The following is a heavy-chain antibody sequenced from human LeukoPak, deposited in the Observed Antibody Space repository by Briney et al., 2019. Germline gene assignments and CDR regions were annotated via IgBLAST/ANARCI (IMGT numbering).Heavy chain of an antibody. V-gene: IGHV1-2*02. D-gene: IGHD3-22*01. CDR2: INPNSGGT. J-gene: IGHJ3*02. Sequence: GASVKVSCKASGYTFTGYYMHWVRQAPGQGLEWMGWINPNSGGTNYAQKFQGRVTMTEDTSTDTAYMELSSLRSEDTAVYYCATQGSGYYPDAFDIWGQGTMVTVSS. CDR3: ATQGSGYYPDAFDI. CDR1: GYTFTGYY.